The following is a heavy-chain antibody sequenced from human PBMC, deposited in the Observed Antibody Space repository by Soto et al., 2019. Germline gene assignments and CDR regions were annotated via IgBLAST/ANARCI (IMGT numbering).Heavy chain of an antibody. D-gene: IGHD6-19*01. CDR2: INHSGST. CDR1: GGSFSGYY. Sequence: PSETLSLTCAVYGGSFSGYYWSWIRQPPGKGLEWIGEINHSGSTNYNPSLKSRVTISVDTSKNQFSLKLSSVTAADTAVYYSARGRSSGRSVRHYYYYGMDVWGQGTTVTVSS. V-gene: IGHV4-34*01. CDR3: ARGRSSGRSVRHYYYYGMDV. J-gene: IGHJ6*02.